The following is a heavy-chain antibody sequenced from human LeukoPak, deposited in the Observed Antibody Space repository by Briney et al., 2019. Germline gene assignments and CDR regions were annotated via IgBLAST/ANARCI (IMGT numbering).Heavy chain of an antibody. V-gene: IGHV3-48*03. CDR1: GFIFSSYE. J-gene: IGHJ4*02. D-gene: IGHD3-9*01. CDR2: ISSSGSTI. CDR3: ARSDILTGYPDY. Sequence: GGSLRLSCAASGFIFSSYEMNWVRQAPGKGLEWVSYISSSGSTIYYADSVKGRFTISRDNAKNSLYLQMNSLRAEDTAVYYCARSDILTGYPDYWGQGTLVTVSS.